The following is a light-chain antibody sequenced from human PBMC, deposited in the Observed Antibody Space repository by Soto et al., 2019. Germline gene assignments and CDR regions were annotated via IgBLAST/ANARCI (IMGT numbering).Light chain of an antibody. V-gene: IGKV1-12*01. CDR1: QGISSW. CDR3: QQANSFRT. CDR2: VAS. J-gene: IGKJ1*01. Sequence: DIQMTQSPSSVSASVGDRVTITGRASQGISSWLAWYQQKPGKAHKLLIYVASLLQSGVPARFSGSGYGTDFTLTMSSQHPEDFATSHWQQANSFRTFSQGTKVDIK.